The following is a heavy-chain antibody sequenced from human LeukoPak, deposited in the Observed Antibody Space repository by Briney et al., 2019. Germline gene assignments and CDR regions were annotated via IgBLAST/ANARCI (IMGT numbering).Heavy chain of an antibody. CDR3: ARDGARVTVTMANWFDP. D-gene: IGHD4-11*01. V-gene: IGHV4-39*07. CDR2: IYYSGST. Sequence: SETLSLTCTVSGGPISSSYYWGWIRQPPGKGLEWIGSIYYSGSTYYNPSLKSRVTISVDTSKNQFSLKLSSVTAADTAVYYCARDGARVTVTMANWFDPWGQGTLVTVSS. CDR1: GGPISSSYY. J-gene: IGHJ5*02.